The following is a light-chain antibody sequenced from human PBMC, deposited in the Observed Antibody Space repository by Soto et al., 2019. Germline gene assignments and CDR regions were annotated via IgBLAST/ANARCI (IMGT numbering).Light chain of an antibody. V-gene: IGKV1-39*01. CDR2: AAS. Sequence: DIQMTQSPSSLSASVGDRVTITCRASQSISNYLNWYQQKPGKAPKLLIYAASSLQSGVPSRFSGSGSGTDFTLTISSLQPEDFATYYCQQRYSIRFTFGPGTKVDIK. CDR3: QQRYSIRFT. CDR1: QSISNY. J-gene: IGKJ3*01.